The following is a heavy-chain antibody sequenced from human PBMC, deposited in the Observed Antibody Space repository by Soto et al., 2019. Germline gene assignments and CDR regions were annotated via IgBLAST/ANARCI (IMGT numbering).Heavy chain of an antibody. CDR2: IYYSGST. CDR3: ARHLQPRGWYSVPNWFDP. V-gene: IGHV4-39*01. J-gene: IGHJ5*02. CDR1: GGSISSSSYY. D-gene: IGHD6-19*01. Sequence: PLETLSLTCTVSGGSISSSSYYWGWIRQPPGKGLEWIGSIYYSGSTYYNPSLKSRVTISVDTSKNQFSLKLSSVTAADTAVYYRARHLQPRGWYSVPNWFDPWGQGTLVTVSS.